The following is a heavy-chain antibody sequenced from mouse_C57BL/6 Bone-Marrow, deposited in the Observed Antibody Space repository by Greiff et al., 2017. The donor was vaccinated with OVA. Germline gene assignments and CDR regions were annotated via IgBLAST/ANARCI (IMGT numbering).Heavy chain of an antibody. J-gene: IGHJ3*01. Sequence: QVQLQQSGPELVKPGASVKISCKASGYSFTSYYIHWVKQRPGQGLEWIGWIYPGSGNTKYNEKFKGKATLTADTSSSTAYMQLSSLTSEDSAVYYCARGDDYDFAYWGQGTLVTVSA. D-gene: IGHD2-4*01. V-gene: IGHV1-66*01. CDR3: ARGDDYDFAY. CDR2: IYPGSGNT. CDR1: GYSFTSYY.